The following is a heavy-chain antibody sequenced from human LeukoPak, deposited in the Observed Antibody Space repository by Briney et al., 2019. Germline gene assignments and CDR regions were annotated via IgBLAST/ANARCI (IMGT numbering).Heavy chain of an antibody. CDR1: GGSFSGYY. D-gene: IGHD3-16*02. Sequence: SETLSLTCAVYGGSFSGYYWSWIRQPPGKGLEWIGEINHSGSTNYNPSLKSRVTISVDTSKNQFSLKLSSVTAADTAVYYCARRHYDYVWGSYRNNWFDPWGQGALVTVSS. V-gene: IGHV4-34*01. CDR2: INHSGST. J-gene: IGHJ5*02. CDR3: ARRHYDYVWGSYRNNWFDP.